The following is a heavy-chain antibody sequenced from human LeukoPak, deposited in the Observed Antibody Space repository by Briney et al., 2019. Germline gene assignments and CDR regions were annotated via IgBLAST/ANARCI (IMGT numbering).Heavy chain of an antibody. CDR2: IYYGGTT. D-gene: IGHD6-19*01. CDR1: FGSISSDSHY. Sequence: SETLSLTCTVSFGSISSDSHYWGWIRQPPGNRLEWIASIYYGGTTQYNPSLKSRATISIDTSNNRFSLRLTSATAADTAVYYCARWSSDWENNYFEPWGQGILVTVSS. CDR3: ARWSSDWENNYFEP. J-gene: IGHJ5*02. V-gene: IGHV4-39*07.